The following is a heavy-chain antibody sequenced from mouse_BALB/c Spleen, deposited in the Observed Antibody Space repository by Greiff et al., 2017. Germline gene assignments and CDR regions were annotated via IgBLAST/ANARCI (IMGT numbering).Heavy chain of an antibody. D-gene: IGHD1-1*01. V-gene: IGHV1S56*01. CDR1: GYTFTSYY. CDR2: IYPGNVNT. J-gene: IGHJ2*01. Sequence: QVQLQQSGPELVKPGASVRISCKASGYTFTSYYIHWVKQRPGQGLEWIGWIYPGNVNTKYNEKFKGKATLTADKSSSTAYMQLSSLTSEDSAVYFCARKEGRGFFDYWGQGTTLTVSS. CDR3: ARKEGRGFFDY.